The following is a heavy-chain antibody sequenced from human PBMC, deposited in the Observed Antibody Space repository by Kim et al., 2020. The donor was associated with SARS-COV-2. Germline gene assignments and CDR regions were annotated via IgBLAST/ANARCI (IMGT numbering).Heavy chain of an antibody. CDR2: IYYSGST. Sequence: SETLSLTCTVSGGSISSYYWSWIRQPPGKGLEWIGYIYYSGSTNYNPSLKSRVTISVDTSKNQFSLKLSSVTAADTAVYYCARDQGGGAHDYWGQGTLVTVSS. CDR1: GGSISSYY. V-gene: IGHV4-59*01. CDR3: ARDQGGGAHDY. J-gene: IGHJ4*02. D-gene: IGHD3-16*01.